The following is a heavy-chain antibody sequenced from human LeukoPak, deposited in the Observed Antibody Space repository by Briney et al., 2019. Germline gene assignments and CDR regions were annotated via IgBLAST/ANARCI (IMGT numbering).Heavy chain of an antibody. J-gene: IGHJ4*02. D-gene: IGHD6-19*01. CDR1: GYTFTGYY. CDR2: INPNSGGT. Sequence: ASVKVSCKASGYTFTGYYMHWVRQAPGQGLEWMGRINPNSGGTNYAQKFQGRVTMTRDTSISTAYMELSRLRSDDTAVYYCARKYSSGWYGIDYWGQGTLVTVSS. V-gene: IGHV1-2*06. CDR3: ARKYSSGWYGIDY.